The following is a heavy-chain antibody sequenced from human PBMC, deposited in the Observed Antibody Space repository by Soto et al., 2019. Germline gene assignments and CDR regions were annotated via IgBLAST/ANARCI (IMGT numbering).Heavy chain of an antibody. V-gene: IGHV3-48*03. CDR2: ISSSGSTI. D-gene: IGHD3-22*01. J-gene: IGHJ4*02. CDR1: GFTFSSYE. CDR3: ASAVTMIVAY. Sequence: EVQLVESGGGLVQPGGSLRLSCAASGFTFSSYEMNWVRQAPGKGLEWVSYISSSGSTIYYADSVKGRFTISRDNAKNSLYLQMNSLRAEDTAVYYCASAVTMIVAYWGQGTLVTVSS.